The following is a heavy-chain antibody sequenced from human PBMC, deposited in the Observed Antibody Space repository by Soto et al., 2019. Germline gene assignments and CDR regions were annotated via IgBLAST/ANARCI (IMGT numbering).Heavy chain of an antibody. Sequence: SETLSLTCTVSGGSVSSGSYYWSWIRQPPGKGLEWIGYIYYSGSTNYNPSLKSRVTISVDTSKNQFSLKLSSVTAADTAVYYCARGRGSGSYYTPWFDPWGQGTLVTVS. CDR3: ARGRGSGSYYTPWFDP. J-gene: IGHJ5*02. D-gene: IGHD3-10*01. CDR1: GGSVSSGSYY. CDR2: IYYSGST. V-gene: IGHV4-61*01.